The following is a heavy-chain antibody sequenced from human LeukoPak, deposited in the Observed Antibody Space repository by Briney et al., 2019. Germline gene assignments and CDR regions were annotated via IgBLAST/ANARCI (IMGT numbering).Heavy chain of an antibody. D-gene: IGHD2-8*01. CDR2: IYYSGST. V-gene: IGHV4-59*13. CDR1: GAPTSGNY. CDR3: AGGMGDY. Sequence: SETLSLTCTAPGAPTSGNYWSWIGNPPGKGLEWIGYIYYSGSTNYNPSLKSRVTISVDTSKNQFSLKLSSVTAADTAVYYCAGGMGDYWGQGTLVTVSS. J-gene: IGHJ4*02.